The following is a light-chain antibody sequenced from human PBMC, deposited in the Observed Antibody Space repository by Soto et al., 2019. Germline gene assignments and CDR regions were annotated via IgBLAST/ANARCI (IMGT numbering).Light chain of an antibody. V-gene: IGLV1-47*01. J-gene: IGLJ3*02. CDR3: AGWDDSLRGRV. CDR2: RDN. Sequence: QSALTQPPSASGTPGQRVTISCSGSSSNIGSNYVYWYQQLPGTAPKLLIYRDNQRPSGVPDRFSGSKSGTSASLAISGLRAEDEADYYCAGWDDSLRGRVFGGGTKLTVL. CDR1: SSNIGSNY.